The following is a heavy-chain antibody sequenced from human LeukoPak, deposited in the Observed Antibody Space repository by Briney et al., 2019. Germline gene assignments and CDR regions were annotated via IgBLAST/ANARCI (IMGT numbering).Heavy chain of an antibody. CDR1: GYTLTSYD. Sequence: GASVKVSCKASGYTLTSYDINWVRQATGQGLEWMGWMNPNSGNTGYAQKFQARVSMTRNTSISTAYMELSSLRSEDTAVYYCTRGLVVLSATSWAFDIWGHGTKVTVSS. CDR2: MNPNSGNT. J-gene: IGHJ3*02. V-gene: IGHV1-8*01. D-gene: IGHD2-15*01. CDR3: TRGLVVLSATSWAFDI.